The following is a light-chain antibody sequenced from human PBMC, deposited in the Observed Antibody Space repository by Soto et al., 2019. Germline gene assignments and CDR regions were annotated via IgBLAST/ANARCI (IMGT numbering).Light chain of an antibody. V-gene: IGKV1-5*01. CDR2: DAS. CDR1: QSISSW. Sequence: DIQMTQSPSTLPASVGDRVTITCRASQSISSWLAWYQQKPGKAPKLLIYDASSLESGVPSRFSGSGSGTEFTLTISSLQPDDFATYYCQQYNSYLTFGGGPKVDSK. J-gene: IGKJ4*01. CDR3: QQYNSYLT.